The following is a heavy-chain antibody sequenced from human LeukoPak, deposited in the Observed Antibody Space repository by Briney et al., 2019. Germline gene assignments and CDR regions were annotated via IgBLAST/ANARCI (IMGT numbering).Heavy chain of an antibody. CDR2: IYHSGST. CDR1: GGSISSSNW. Sequence: SETLSLTCAVSGGSISSSNWWSWVRQPPGKGLEWIGEIYHSGSTNYNPSLKSRVTISVDKSKNQFSLKLSSVTAADTAVYYCARVLGVWGYCSGGSCPSSAGKGEIDYWGQGTLVTVSS. D-gene: IGHD2-15*01. V-gene: IGHV4-4*02. CDR3: ARVLGVWGYCSGGSCPSSAGKGEIDY. J-gene: IGHJ4*02.